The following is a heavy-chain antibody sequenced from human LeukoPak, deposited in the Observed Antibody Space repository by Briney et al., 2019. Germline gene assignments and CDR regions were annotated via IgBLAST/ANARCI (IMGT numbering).Heavy chain of an antibody. CDR1: GFTLSSYA. J-gene: IGHJ4*02. Sequence: GGSLRLSCAASGFTLSSYAMSWVRQAPGKGLEWVSYITTSSSTIYYADSVKGRFTISRDNAKNSLYLQMNSLRAEDTAVYYCARDREPHDFWSGYHDYWGQGTLVTVSS. V-gene: IGHV3-48*01. D-gene: IGHD3-3*01. CDR2: ITTSSSTI. CDR3: ARDREPHDFWSGYHDY.